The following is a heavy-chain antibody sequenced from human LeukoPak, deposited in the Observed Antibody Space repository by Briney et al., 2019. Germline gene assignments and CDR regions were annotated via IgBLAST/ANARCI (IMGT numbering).Heavy chain of an antibody. CDR1: GYTFTSYG. CDR2: ISAYNGNT. J-gene: IGHJ4*02. Sequence: GASVKVSCKASGYTFTSYGISWVRQAPGQGLEWMGWISAYNGNTNYAQKFQGRVTITADESTSTAYMELSSLRSEDTAVYYCARGSMTTVTTLVPNFDYWGQGTLVTVSS. CDR3: ARGSMTTVTTLVPNFDY. D-gene: IGHD4-17*01. V-gene: IGHV1-18*01.